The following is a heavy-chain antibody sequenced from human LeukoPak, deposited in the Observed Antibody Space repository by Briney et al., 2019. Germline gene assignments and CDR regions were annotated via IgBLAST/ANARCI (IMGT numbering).Heavy chain of an antibody. Sequence: ASVKVSCKAPGYTFTSSGICWGRQAPGQGRVWMGWISAYNGNTNYAQKLQSRVTMTTDTSTSTAYMELRSLRADDTAVYYCARGVNGYSSGWYADYWGQGTLVTVSS. CDR2: ISAYNGNT. D-gene: IGHD6-19*01. CDR1: GYTFTSSG. CDR3: ARGVNGYSSGWYADY. V-gene: IGHV1-18*01. J-gene: IGHJ4*02.